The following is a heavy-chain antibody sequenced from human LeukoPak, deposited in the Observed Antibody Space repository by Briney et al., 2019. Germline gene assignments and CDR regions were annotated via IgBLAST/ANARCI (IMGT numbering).Heavy chain of an antibody. D-gene: IGHD6-13*01. CDR2: IHYSGNT. CDR1: AGSMSSNSYY. Sequence: PSGTLSLTCTVSAGSMSSNSYYWGWIRKPPGKGLEWIGRIHYSGNTYYNPSLKSRVTMSVDTSKNQFSLKLSSVTAADTAVYYCARRYSSSWYDDWAFDYWGQGTLVTVSS. V-gene: IGHV4-39*01. J-gene: IGHJ4*02. CDR3: ARRYSSSWYDDWAFDY.